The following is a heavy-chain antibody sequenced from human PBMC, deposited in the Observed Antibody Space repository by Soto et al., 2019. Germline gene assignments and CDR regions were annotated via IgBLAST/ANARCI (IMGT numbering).Heavy chain of an antibody. CDR3: AKEEDCSSTSCVDYYYYYGMDV. J-gene: IGHJ6*02. CDR2: ISGSGGST. V-gene: IGHV3-23*01. Sequence: VGSLRLSCAASGFTFSSYTMSWVRQAPGKGLEWVSAISGSGGSTYYADSVKGRFTISRDNSKNTLYLQMNSLRAEDTAVYYCAKEEDCSSTSCVDYYYYYGMDVWGQGTTVTVSS. CDR1: GFTFSSYT. D-gene: IGHD2-2*01.